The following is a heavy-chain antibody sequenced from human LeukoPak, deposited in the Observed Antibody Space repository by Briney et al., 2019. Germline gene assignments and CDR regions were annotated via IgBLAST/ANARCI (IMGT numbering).Heavy chain of an antibody. J-gene: IGHJ4*02. CDR3: ARGGTYYDFWSGYLSHSYFDY. CDR2: IIPILGIA. V-gene: IGHV1-69*04. CDR1: GYTFTSYG. Sequence: GASVKVSCKASGYTFTSYGTSWVRQAPGQGLEWMGRIIPILGIANYAQKFQGRVTITADKSTSTAYMELSSLRSEDTAVYYCARGGTYYDFWSGYLSHSYFDYWGQGTLVTVSS. D-gene: IGHD3-3*01.